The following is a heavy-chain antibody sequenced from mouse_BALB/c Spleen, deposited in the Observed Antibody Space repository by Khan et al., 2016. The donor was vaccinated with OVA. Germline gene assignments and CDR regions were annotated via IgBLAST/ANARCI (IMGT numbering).Heavy chain of an antibody. Sequence: QVQLQQPGTELARPGASVKLSCKASGYTFTSYWMPWVKQRPGQGLEWIGAIYPGDGNTRYTQKFKGKATLTADKSSSTAYMQLSSLASEDSAVYYGARGGITTGYFDYWGQGTTLTVSS. J-gene: IGHJ2*01. CDR3: ARGGITTGYFDY. CDR2: IYPGDGNT. V-gene: IGHV1-87*01. D-gene: IGHD1-1*01. CDR1: GYTFTSYW.